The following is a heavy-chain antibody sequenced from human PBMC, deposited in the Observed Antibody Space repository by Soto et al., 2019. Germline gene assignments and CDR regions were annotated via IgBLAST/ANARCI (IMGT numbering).Heavy chain of an antibody. CDR2: IYYSGST. CDR1: GGSISSYY. Sequence: SETLSLTCTVSGGSISSYYWSWIRQPPGKGLEWIGYIYYSGSTNYNPSLKSRVTISVDTSKNQFSLKLSSVTAADTAVYYCAILGSGWYRVFDYWGPGPLVTVS. J-gene: IGHJ4*02. V-gene: IGHV4-59*08. CDR3: AILGSGWYRVFDY. D-gene: IGHD6-19*01.